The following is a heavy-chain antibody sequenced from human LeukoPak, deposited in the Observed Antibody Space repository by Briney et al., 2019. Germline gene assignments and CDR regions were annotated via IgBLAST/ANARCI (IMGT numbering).Heavy chain of an antibody. CDR2: IYISGST. J-gene: IGHJ5*02. CDR3: ARLAGYYDILTGYWNWFDP. Sequence: KTSQTLSLTCTVSGGSISSGSYYWSWIRQPAGKGLEWIGRIYISGSTNYNPSLTSRVTMSVDTSKNQFSLKLSSVTAADTAVYYCARLAGYYDILTGYWNWFDPWGQGTLVTVSS. V-gene: IGHV4-61*02. CDR1: GGSISSGSYY. D-gene: IGHD3-9*01.